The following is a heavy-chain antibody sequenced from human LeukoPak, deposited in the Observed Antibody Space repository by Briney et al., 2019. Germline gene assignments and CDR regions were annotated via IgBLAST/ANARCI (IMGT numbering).Heavy chain of an antibody. V-gene: IGHV3-53*01. D-gene: IGHD6-13*01. CDR2: IYSGDST. CDR3: ARIISGYGSSWYPGAFDI. J-gene: IGHJ3*02. Sequence: GGSLRLSCAASGFTVSSNYMSWVRQAPGKGLEWVSVIYSGDSTYYADSVKGRFTISRDNSKNTLYLQMNSLRAEDTAVYYCARIISGYGSSWYPGAFDIWGQGTMVTVSS. CDR1: GFTVSSNY.